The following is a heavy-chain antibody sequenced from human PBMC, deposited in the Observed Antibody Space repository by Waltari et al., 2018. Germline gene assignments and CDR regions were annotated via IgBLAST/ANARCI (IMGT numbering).Heavy chain of an antibody. D-gene: IGHD3-16*02. CDR3: AHIKSIMITFGGVIVIGAFDI. CDR1: GFSLSTSGVG. V-gene: IGHV2-5*01. CDR2: IYWNDDK. J-gene: IGHJ3*02. Sequence: QITLKESGPTLVKPTQTLTLTCTFSGFSLSTSGVGVGWIRQPPGQALEWLALIYWNDDKRYSPSLKSRLTITKDTSKNQVVLTMTNMDPVDTATYYCAHIKSIMITFGGVIVIGAFDIWGQGTMVTVSS.